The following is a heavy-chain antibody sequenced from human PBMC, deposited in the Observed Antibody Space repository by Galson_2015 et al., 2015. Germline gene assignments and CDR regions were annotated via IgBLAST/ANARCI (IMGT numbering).Heavy chain of an antibody. J-gene: IGHJ6*03. V-gene: IGHV3-48*03. D-gene: IGHD1-1*01. Sequence: SLRLSCAASGFTFNTYEMNWVRQAPGKGLDWVSYISTSGNVIYYADDVKGRFTISRDNAKKSLYLQMNSLRADDAATYYCARVTMRRYQQFSSNVQQVYYYNMDVWGKGTTVAGSS. CDR1: GFTFNTYE. CDR3: ARVTMRRYQQFSSNVQQVYYYNMDV. CDR2: ISTSGNVI.